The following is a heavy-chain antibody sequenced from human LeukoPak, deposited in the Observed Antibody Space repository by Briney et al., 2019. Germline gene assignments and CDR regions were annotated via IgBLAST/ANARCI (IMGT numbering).Heavy chain of an antibody. CDR3: ARVGRSSGYPFDY. CDR2: INPNNGGT. V-gene: IGHV1-2*02. D-gene: IGHD3-22*01. CDR1: GYTFTGYY. J-gene: IGHJ4*02. Sequence: GASVKVSCKASGYTFTGYYMHWVRQAPGQGLEWMGWINPNNGGTNYAQKFQGRVTMTRDTSISTAYMEPSRLRSDDTAVYYCARVGRSSGYPFDYWGQGTLVTVSS.